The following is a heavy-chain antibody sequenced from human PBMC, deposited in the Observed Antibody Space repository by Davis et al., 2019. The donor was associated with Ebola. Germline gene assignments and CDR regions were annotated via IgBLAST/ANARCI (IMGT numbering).Heavy chain of an antibody. CDR1: GYTFTSYA. CDR2: INAGNGNT. Sequence: ASVKVSCKASGYTFTSYAMHWVRQAPGQRLEWMGWINAGNGNTKYSQKFQGRVTITRDTSASTAYMELSSLRSEDTAVYYCAGSIWFGDSHYYGMDVWGQGTTVTVSS. J-gene: IGHJ6*02. D-gene: IGHD3-10*01. V-gene: IGHV1-3*01. CDR3: AGSIWFGDSHYYGMDV.